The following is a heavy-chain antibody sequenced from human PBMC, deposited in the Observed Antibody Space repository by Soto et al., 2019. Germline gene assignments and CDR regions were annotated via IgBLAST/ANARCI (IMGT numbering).Heavy chain of an antibody. CDR1: GGSISSSSYY. D-gene: IGHD3-9*01. Sequence: SETLSLTCTVSGGSISSSSYYWGWIRQPPGKGLEWIGSIYYSGSTYYNPSLKSRVTISVDTSKNQFSLKLSSVTAADTAVYYCARQSGGLVITDFDYWGQGTLVTVSS. CDR2: IYYSGST. CDR3: ARQSGGLVITDFDY. V-gene: IGHV4-39*01. J-gene: IGHJ4*02.